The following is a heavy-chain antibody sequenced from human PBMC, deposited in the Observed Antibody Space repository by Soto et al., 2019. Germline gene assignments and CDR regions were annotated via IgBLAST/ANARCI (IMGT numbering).Heavy chain of an antibody. CDR1: NGSISSSNSH. V-gene: IGHV4-39*01. CDR3: ARRKHGDSSGWGEFDY. D-gene: IGHD6-19*01. Sequence: QLQLQESGPGLVKPSESLSLTCTVSNGSISSSNSHWGWIRQAPGKGLECIGSIYYSGTTYYNPSLKSRVTISVETSKNQFSLKLSSVTAADTAVYYCARRKHGDSSGWGEFDYWGQGTLVTVSS. CDR2: IYYSGTT. J-gene: IGHJ4*02.